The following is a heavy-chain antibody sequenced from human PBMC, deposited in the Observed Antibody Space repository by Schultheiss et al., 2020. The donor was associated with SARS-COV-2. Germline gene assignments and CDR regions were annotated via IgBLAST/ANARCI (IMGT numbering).Heavy chain of an antibody. J-gene: IGHJ6*02. CDR2: IGVYNGDR. CDR1: GYTFTSYG. D-gene: IGHD2-15*01. V-gene: IGHV1-18*01. CDR3: ASSLSDVCSGGSCGISYYYGMDV. Sequence: ASVKVSCKASGYTFTSYGISWVRQAPGQGLEWMGWIGVYNGDRKYAQKFQGRVTITADESTSTAYMELSSLRSEDTAVYYCASSLSDVCSGGSCGISYYYGMDVWGQGTTVTVSS.